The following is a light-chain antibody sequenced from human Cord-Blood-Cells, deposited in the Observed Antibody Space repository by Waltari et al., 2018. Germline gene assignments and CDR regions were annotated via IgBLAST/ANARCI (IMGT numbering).Light chain of an antibody. CDR1: QSISSW. V-gene: IGKV1-5*03. J-gene: IGKJ1*01. CDR2: KAS. Sequence: EIQMTQSPSTLSASVGDSVTITCRASQSISSWLAWYQQKPGKAPKLLIYKASSLESGVPSRFSGSGSGTEFTLTISSLQPDDFATYYCQQYNSYSTFGQGTKVEIK. CDR3: QQYNSYST.